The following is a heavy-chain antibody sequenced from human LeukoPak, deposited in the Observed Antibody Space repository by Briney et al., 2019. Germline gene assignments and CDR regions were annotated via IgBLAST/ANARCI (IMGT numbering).Heavy chain of an antibody. J-gene: IGHJ4*02. V-gene: IGHV4-39*07. D-gene: IGHD2-21*02. CDR2: IYFRGSI. CDR3: ARVEVRTYCGSGCYSDYFDS. Sequence: SETLSLTCTVTGDFFSGSTSDWAWIRQPPGKGLEWIGNIYFRGSIHYSPSLESRVAISVDTSKNQFSLRLNSVTAADTAVYYCARVEVRTYCGSGCYSDYFDSWGQGTLVTVSS. CDR1: GDFFSGSTSD.